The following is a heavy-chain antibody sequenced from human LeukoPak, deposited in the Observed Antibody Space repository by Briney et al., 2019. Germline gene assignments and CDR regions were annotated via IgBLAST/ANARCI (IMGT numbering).Heavy chain of an antibody. Sequence: PGGSLRLSCAASGFTVSSNYMSWVRQAPGKGLEWVSVIYSGGSTYYADSVKGRFTISRDNSKNTLYLQMNSLRAEDTAVYYCARGLPTPQYYFDYWGQGTLVTVSS. CDR2: IYSGGST. J-gene: IGHJ4*02. CDR1: GFTVSSNY. V-gene: IGHV3-66*01. CDR3: ARGLPTPQYYFDY.